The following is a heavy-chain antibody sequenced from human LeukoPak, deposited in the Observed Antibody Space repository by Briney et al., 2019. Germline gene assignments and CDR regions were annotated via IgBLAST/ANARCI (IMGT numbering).Heavy chain of an antibody. CDR3: ARESSAAQRFDAFDI. Sequence: SVKVSCKASGYTFTSYYMHWVRQAPGQGLEWMGGIIPIFGTANYAQKFQGRVTITADKSTSTAYMELSSLRSEDTAVYYCARESSAAQRFDAFDIWGQGTMVTVSS. V-gene: IGHV1-69*06. D-gene: IGHD2-2*01. J-gene: IGHJ3*02. CDR2: IIPIFGTA. CDR1: GYTFTSYY.